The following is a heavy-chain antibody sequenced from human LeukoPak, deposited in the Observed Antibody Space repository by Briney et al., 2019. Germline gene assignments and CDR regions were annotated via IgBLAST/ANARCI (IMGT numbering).Heavy chain of an antibody. Sequence: ASVKVSXKASGYTFTSYYMHWVRQAPGQGLEWMGIINPSGGSTSYAQKFQGRVTMTRDTSTSTVYMELSSLRSEDMAVYYCAWSPRGENWFDPWGQGTLVTVSS. J-gene: IGHJ5*02. CDR2: INPSGGST. CDR1: GYTFTSYY. CDR3: AWSPRGENWFDP. V-gene: IGHV1-46*03. D-gene: IGHD3-10*01.